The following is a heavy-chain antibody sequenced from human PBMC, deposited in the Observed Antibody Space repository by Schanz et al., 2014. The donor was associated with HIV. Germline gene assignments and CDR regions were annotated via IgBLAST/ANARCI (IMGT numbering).Heavy chain of an antibody. Sequence: QVQLVESGGGVVQPGRSLRLSCAASGFTFRKSGMQWVRQAPGKGLEWVAVIWHDGSSKYYGDSVKGRFTISRDNSKNTVYLQMNSLRAEDTAVYYCAKDLGGFSAYEAYTSGRGYWGQGTLVIVSS. J-gene: IGHJ4*02. CDR2: IWHDGSSK. CDR1: GFTFRKSG. D-gene: IGHD5-12*01. CDR3: AKDLGGFSAYEAYTSGRGY. V-gene: IGHV3-33*06.